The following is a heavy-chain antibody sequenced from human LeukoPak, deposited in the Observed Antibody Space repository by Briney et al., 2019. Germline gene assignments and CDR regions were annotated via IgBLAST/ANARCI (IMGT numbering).Heavy chain of an antibody. V-gene: IGHV1-2*02. CDR1: GYTFTVYY. CDR2: INPNSGGT. CDR3: ARGDDILTGYYKIDY. D-gene: IGHD3-9*01. J-gene: IGHJ4*02. Sequence: GASVKVSCKASGYTFTVYYMHWVRQAPGQGLEWMGWINPNSGGTNYAKKLQGRDTMTRDTSISNAYMELSRLRSDNTAVYYCARGDDILTGYYKIDYWGQGTLVTVSS.